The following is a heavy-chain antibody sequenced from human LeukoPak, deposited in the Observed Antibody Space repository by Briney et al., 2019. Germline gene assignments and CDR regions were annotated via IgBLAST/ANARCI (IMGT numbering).Heavy chain of an antibody. D-gene: IGHD3-16*01. Sequence: GGSLRLSCAASGFTFSSSAMSWLRQAPGKGLEGVSAINGGGGSTYYADSVKGRFTISRDNSKNTLYLQMNSLRAEDTAVYYCAKAPGGIVGYWGQGTLVTVSS. V-gene: IGHV3-23*01. J-gene: IGHJ4*02. CDR3: AKAPGGIVGY. CDR2: INGGGGST. CDR1: GFTFSSSA.